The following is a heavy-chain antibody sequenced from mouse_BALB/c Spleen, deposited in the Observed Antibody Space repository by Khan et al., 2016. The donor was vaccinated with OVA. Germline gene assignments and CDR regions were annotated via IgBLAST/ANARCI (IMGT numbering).Heavy chain of an antibody. CDR3: ADHLTGSCAY. V-gene: IGHV5-6*01. D-gene: IGHD4-1*01. CDR2: ISSGGDYT. J-gene: IGHJ3*01. Sequence: EVELVESGGDLVKPGGSLKLSCAASGFTFSSYSMSWVRQTPDKRLEWVASISSGGDYTYYPDSVKGRFTISRDNSKNTLYLQLSDLKSEDTAMYYCADHLTGSCAYRGEGSLGTVSA. CDR1: GFTFSSYS.